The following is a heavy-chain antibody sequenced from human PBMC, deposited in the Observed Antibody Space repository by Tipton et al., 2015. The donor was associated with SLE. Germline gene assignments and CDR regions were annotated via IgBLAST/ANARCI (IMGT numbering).Heavy chain of an antibody. CDR3: ARDLSSGWYFYHGTDV. D-gene: IGHD6-19*01. J-gene: IGHJ6*02. Sequence: QSGPEVKKPGASVKVSCKASGYTFTSYGISWVRQAPGQGLEWMGWISAYNGNTNYAQMLQGRVTVTTDTSTTTAYMELRSLRSDDTAVYYCARDLSSGWYFYHGTDVWGQGTTVTVSS. CDR1: GYTFTSYG. V-gene: IGHV1-18*01. CDR2: ISAYNGNT.